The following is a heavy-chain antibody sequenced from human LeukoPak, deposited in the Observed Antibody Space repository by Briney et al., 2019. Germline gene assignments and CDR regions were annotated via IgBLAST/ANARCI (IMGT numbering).Heavy chain of an antibody. J-gene: IGHJ4*02. CDR1: GFTVGTNY. V-gene: IGHV3-53*04. D-gene: IGHD3-22*01. CDR2: IYSGGST. Sequence: GGSLRLSCAASGFTVGTNYMSWVRQAPGKGLEWVSVIYSGGSTYYADSVKGRFTISRHNSKNTLYLQMNSLRAEDTAVYYCARDYYDSSGYTDYWGQGTLVTVSS. CDR3: ARDYYDSSGYTDY.